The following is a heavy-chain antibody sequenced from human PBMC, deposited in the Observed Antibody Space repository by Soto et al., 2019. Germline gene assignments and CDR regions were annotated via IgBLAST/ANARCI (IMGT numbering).Heavy chain of an antibody. CDR2: IVVGSGNA. CDR3: AAEELFGVDPGYYYYGMDV. D-gene: IGHD3-3*01. V-gene: IGHV1-58*01. J-gene: IGHJ6*02. CDR1: GFTFTSSY. Sequence: QMQLVQSGPEVKKPGTSVKVSCKASGFTFTSSYVQWVRQARGQRLEWIGWIVVGSGNANYAQKFRERVTITRDMSTSTAYMEVSSLRSEDTAVYYCAAEELFGVDPGYYYYGMDVWCQGTTVTVSS.